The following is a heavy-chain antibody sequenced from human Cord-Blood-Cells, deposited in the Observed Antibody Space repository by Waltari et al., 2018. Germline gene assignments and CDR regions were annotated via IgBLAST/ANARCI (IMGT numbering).Heavy chain of an antibody. D-gene: IGHD2-2*02. Sequence: QVQLQQWGAGLLKPSETLSLTCAVYGGSFSGYYWSWILQPPGKGLEWIWESNHSGSTNDHPSLESRVTRSVDTSKNQFSRKLSSVTAADTAVYYWARLRVVPAAIAFFDYWGQGTLVTVSS. J-gene: IGHJ4*02. CDR1: GGSFSGYY. CDR3: ARLRVVPAAIAFFDY. V-gene: IGHV4-34*01. CDR2: SNHSGST.